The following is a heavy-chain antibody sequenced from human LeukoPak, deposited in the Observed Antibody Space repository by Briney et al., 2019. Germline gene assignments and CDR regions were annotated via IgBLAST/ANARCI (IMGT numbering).Heavy chain of an antibody. Sequence: SETLSLTCTVSGGSISSYYWSWIRQPAGKGLEWIGRIYTSGSTNYNPSLKSRVTMSVDTSKNQFSLKLSSVTAADTAVYYCARDGEEWEQLTQLTDNWFDPWGQGTLVTVSS. V-gene: IGHV4-4*07. J-gene: IGHJ5*02. CDR1: GGSISSYY. D-gene: IGHD1-26*01. CDR2: IYTSGST. CDR3: ARDGEEWEQLTQLTDNWFDP.